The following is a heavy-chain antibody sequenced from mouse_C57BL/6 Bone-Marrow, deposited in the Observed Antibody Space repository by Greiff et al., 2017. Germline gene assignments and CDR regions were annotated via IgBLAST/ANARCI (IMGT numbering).Heavy chain of an antibody. CDR1: GFTFSDYG. CDR3: ESSPMVPTPHYYAMDY. D-gene: IGHD2-2*01. Sequence: EVMLVESGGGLVKPGWSLKLCCAASGFTFSDYGMHWVRQAPEKGLEWVAYISSGSSTIYYADTVKGRFTISRDNAKNTLFLQMTSLRSEDTAMYYCESSPMVPTPHYYAMDYWGQGTSVSVSS. J-gene: IGHJ4*01. V-gene: IGHV5-17*01. CDR2: ISSGSSTI.